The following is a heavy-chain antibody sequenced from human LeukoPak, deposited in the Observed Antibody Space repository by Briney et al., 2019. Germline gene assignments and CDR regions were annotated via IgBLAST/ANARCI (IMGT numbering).Heavy chain of an antibody. J-gene: IGHJ4*02. V-gene: IGHV1-2*02. Sequence: ASVKVSCKASGYSFSIYGITWARQAPGQGLEWMGWINPNSGGTNYAQKFQGRVTMTRDTSISTAYMELSRLRSDDTAVYYCARGAWSVAGTLSYWGQGTLVTVSS. CDR1: GYSFSIYG. CDR3: ARGAWSVAGTLSY. CDR2: INPNSGGT. D-gene: IGHD6-19*01.